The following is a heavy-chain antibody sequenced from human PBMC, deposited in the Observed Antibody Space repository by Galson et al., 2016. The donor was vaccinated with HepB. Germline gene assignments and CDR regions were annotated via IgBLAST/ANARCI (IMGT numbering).Heavy chain of an antibody. CDR3: ARALYYDTSTYYYRGSDYSNYYGLDV. V-gene: IGHV3-21*01. J-gene: IGHJ6*02. D-gene: IGHD3-22*01. CDR2: VSARSDYI. Sequence: SLRLSCAASGFIFSNYHMNWVRQPPGKGLEWVACVSARSDYIYYSESMKGRFTISRDNAKNSVYLQINSLRAEDTAVYYCARALYYDTSTYYYRGSDYSNYYGLDVWGQGTTVTVSS. CDR1: GFIFSNYH.